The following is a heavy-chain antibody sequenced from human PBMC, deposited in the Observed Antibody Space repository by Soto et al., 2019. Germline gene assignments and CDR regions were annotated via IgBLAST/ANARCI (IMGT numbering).Heavy chain of an antibody. V-gene: IGHV3-21*01. CDR2: ISSSSSYI. CDR3: ARESLGGGRPLPFDY. CDR1: GFTFSSYS. J-gene: IGHJ4*02. Sequence: GGSLRLSCAASGFTFSSYSMNWVRQAPGKGLEWVSSISSSSSYIYYADSVKGRFTISRDNAKNSLYLQMNSLRAEDTAVYYCARESLGGGRPLPFDYWGQGTLVTVSS. D-gene: IGHD3-16*01.